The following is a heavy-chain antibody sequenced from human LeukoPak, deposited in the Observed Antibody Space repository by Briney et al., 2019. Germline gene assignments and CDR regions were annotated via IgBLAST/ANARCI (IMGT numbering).Heavy chain of an antibody. Sequence: GGSLRLSCAASGFTFNNYDMSWVRQAPGKGLEWVSSISTSGGSTYYADSVKGRFTISRDISKNTVYLQMNDLKIEDTAIYYCASVMDYWGQGTLVTVSS. CDR2: ISTSGGST. CDR1: GFTFNNYD. J-gene: IGHJ4*02. V-gene: IGHV3-23*01. D-gene: IGHD2-21*01. CDR3: ASVMDY.